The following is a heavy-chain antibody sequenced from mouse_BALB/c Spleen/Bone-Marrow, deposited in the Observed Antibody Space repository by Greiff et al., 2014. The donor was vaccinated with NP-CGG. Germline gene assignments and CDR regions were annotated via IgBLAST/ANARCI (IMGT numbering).Heavy chain of an antibody. CDR1: GFNIKDTY. Sequence: VQLQQPGAELLKPGASVKLSFTASGFNIKDTYMHWGKQRPEQGLEGIGRIDPANGNTKYDPKFQGKATITADTSSNTAYLQLSSLTSEDTAVYYCASYYYGSSRFAYWGQGTLVTVSA. CDR3: ASYYYGSSRFAY. CDR2: IDPANGNT. J-gene: IGHJ3*01. D-gene: IGHD1-1*01. V-gene: IGHV14-3*02.